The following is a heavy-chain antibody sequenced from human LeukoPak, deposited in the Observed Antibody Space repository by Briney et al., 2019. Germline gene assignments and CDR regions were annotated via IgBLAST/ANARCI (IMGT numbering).Heavy chain of an antibody. Sequence: SETLSLTCTVSGGSISSSSYYWGWIRQPPGKGLEWIGEINHSGSTNYNPSLKSRVTISVDTSKNQFSLKLSSVTAADTAVYYCARRSSRSVTTRGVNWFDPWGQGTLVTVSS. CDR1: GGSISSSSYY. J-gene: IGHJ5*02. CDR3: ARRSSRSVTTRGVNWFDP. CDR2: INHSGST. V-gene: IGHV4-39*07. D-gene: IGHD4-17*01.